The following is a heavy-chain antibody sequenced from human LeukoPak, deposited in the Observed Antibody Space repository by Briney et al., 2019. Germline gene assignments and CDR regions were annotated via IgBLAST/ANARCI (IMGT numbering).Heavy chain of an antibody. CDR3: AREKDYDILTGYSNWFDP. D-gene: IGHD3-9*01. J-gene: IGHJ5*02. CDR1: GGSISSYS. Sequence: SETLSLTCTVSGGSISSYSWSWIRQPAGKGLEWIGRIFASGSTKYNPSLKSRVTMSVETSKNQFSLKLSSVTAADTAVYYCAREKDYDILTGYSNWFDPWGQGTLVTVSS. V-gene: IGHV4-4*07. CDR2: IFASGST.